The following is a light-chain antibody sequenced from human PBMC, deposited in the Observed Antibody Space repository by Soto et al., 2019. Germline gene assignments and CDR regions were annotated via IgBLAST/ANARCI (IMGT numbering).Light chain of an antibody. Sequence: QSALTQPASVSGSPGQSITISCTGTSSDVGGYNYVSWYQQHTGKAPKLMIYDVSNRPSGVSNRFSGSKSGNTASLLISGLQAEDEADYYCSSYTTSSVVFGGGTQLTVL. CDR1: SSDVGGYNY. V-gene: IGLV2-14*01. CDR3: SSYTTSSVV. CDR2: DVS. J-gene: IGLJ2*01.